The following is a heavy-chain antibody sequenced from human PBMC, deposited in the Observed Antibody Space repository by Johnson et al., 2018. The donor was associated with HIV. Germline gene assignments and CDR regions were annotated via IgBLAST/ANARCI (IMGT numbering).Heavy chain of an antibody. CDR1: GFTVSSNY. CDR2: IGTAGDT. J-gene: IGHJ3*02. CDR3: ARDGGVAVCVGVGAFDI. V-gene: IGHV3-53*01. Sequence: VQLVESGGGLIQPGGSLRLSCAASGFTVSSNYMSWVRQAPGKGLEWVSAIGTAGDTYYPGSVKGRFTISRDSSKNTLYLQMNSLRAEDTAVYYCARDGGVAVCVGVGAFDIWGQGTFVTVSS. D-gene: IGHD6-19*01.